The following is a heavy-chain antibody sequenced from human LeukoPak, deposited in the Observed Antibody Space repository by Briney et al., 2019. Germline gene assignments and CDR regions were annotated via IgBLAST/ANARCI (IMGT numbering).Heavy chain of an antibody. CDR3: ARLWLGELY. CDR2: IYYSGST. V-gene: IGHV4-39*01. CDR1: GGSISSSSYY. D-gene: IGHD3-10*01. J-gene: IGHJ4*02. Sequence: SETLSLTCTVSGGSISSSSYYWGWIRQPPGKGLEWIGSIYYSGSTYYNPSLKSRVTISVDTSKNQFSLKLSSVTAADTAVYYCARLWLGELYWGQGTLVTVSS.